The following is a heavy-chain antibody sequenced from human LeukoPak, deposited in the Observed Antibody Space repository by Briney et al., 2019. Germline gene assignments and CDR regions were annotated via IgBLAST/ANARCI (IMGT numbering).Heavy chain of an antibody. V-gene: IGHV3-21*01. CDR1: EFTFSSYS. CDR3: ARDRSGYFDY. J-gene: IGHJ4*02. Sequence: GGSLRLSCAASEFTFSSYSMNWVRQAPGKGLEWVSSISSSSIYVYYADSVKGRFTISRDNAKNSLFLHMNSLRAEDTAVYYCARDRSGYFDYWGQGTLVTVSS. CDR2: ISSSSIYV. D-gene: IGHD2-15*01.